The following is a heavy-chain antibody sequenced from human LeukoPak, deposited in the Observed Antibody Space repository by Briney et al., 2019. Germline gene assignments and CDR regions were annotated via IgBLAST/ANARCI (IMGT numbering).Heavy chain of an antibody. Sequence: PSETLSLTCTVSGGSISSYYWSWIRQLPGKGLEWIGYIYYSGSTNYNPSLKSRVTISVDTSKNQFSLNLSSVTAADTAVYYCARGRVYFDYWGQGTLVTVSS. CDR3: ARGRVYFDY. CDR2: IYYSGST. J-gene: IGHJ4*02. V-gene: IGHV4-59*01. CDR1: GGSISSYY.